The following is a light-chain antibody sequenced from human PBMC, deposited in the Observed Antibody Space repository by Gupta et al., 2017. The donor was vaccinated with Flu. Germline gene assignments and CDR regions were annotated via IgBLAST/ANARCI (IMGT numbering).Light chain of an antibody. Sequence: QSALTQPASVSGSPGQSITIPRTGTSSDVGGYNHVSWYQHHPGKAPKLIIYEVTNRPSGISNRFSASKSGNTASLTISGLQAEDEADYYCNSYRSRGTLVFGTGTKVTVL. V-gene: IGLV2-14*01. CDR1: SSDVGGYNH. J-gene: IGLJ1*01. CDR2: EVT. CDR3: NSYRSRGTLV.